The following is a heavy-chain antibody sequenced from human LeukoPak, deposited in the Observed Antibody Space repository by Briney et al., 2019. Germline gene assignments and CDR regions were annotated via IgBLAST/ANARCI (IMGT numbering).Heavy chain of an antibody. J-gene: IGHJ4*02. CDR1: GFTFSSYS. V-gene: IGHV3-21*01. D-gene: IGHD6-19*01. CDR2: ISSSSSYI. Sequence: PGGSLRLSCAASGFTFSSYSMNWVRQAPGKGLEWVSSISSSSSYIYYADSVKGRFTISRDNAKNSLYLQMNGLRAEDTAVYYCARSRVAVAGDFDYWGQGTLVTVSS. CDR3: ARSRVAVAGDFDY.